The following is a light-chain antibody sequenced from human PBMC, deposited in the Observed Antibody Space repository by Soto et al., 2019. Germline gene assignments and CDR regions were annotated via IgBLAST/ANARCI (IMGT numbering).Light chain of an antibody. Sequence: DIQMTQSPSTLSASVGDRDTITCRASQIISSWLAWYQQKPGTAPKLLIYKASTLQSVVPSRFSGSGSGTEFTLTFSSLQPDDSATYYCQQYNDNWTFGQGTKVDIK. CDR3: QQYNDNWT. CDR1: QIISSW. J-gene: IGKJ1*01. CDR2: KAS. V-gene: IGKV1-5*03.